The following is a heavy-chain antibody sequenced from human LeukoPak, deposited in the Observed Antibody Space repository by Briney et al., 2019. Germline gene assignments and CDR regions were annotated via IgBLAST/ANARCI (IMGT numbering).Heavy chain of an antibody. D-gene: IGHD1-26*01. CDR3: AIHEDGSRHFQH. V-gene: IGHV4-34*01. CDR2: INHSGST. J-gene: IGHJ1*01. CDR1: GGSFSGYC. Sequence: SETLSLTCAVYGGSFSGYCWSWIRQPSGKGLEWIGEINHSGSTNYNPSLKSRVTISVDTSKNQFSLKLSSVTAADTAVYYCAIHEDGSRHFQHWGQGTLVTVSS.